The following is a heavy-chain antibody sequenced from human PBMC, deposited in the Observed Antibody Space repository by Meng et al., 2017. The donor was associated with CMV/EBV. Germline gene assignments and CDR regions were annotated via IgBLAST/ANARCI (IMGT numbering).Heavy chain of an antibody. Sequence: TFSSYARSWVRQAPGKGLEWVSAISGSGGSTYYADSVKGRFTISRDNSKNTLYLQMNSLRAEDTAVYYCAKVEYDFWSGYYSWYFDLWGRGTLVTVSS. V-gene: IGHV3-23*01. CDR3: AKVEYDFWSGYYSWYFDL. CDR1: TFSSYA. D-gene: IGHD3-3*01. J-gene: IGHJ2*01. CDR2: ISGSGGST.